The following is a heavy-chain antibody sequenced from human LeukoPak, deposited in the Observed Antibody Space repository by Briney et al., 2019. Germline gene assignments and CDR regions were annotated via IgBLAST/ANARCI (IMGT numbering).Heavy chain of an antibody. J-gene: IGHJ4*02. CDR3: ARQTGSGLFTLP. V-gene: IGHV4-39*01. Sequence: RPSETLSLTCTVSGDSISSSNSYWGWIRQPPGKGLEWIGSIYYSGNTYYNASLKSQVSISIDTSKNQFSLRLTSVTAADTAVYYCARQTGSGLFTLPGGQGTLVTVSS. CDR2: IYYSGNT. CDR1: GDSISSSNSY. D-gene: IGHD3/OR15-3a*01.